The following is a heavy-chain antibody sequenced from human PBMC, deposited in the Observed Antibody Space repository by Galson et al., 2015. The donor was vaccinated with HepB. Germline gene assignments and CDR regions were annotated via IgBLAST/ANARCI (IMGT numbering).Heavy chain of an antibody. CDR3: ASFYLVGATTSWGDY. V-gene: IGHV3-21*04. D-gene: IGHD1-26*01. J-gene: IGHJ4*02. CDR2: ISSSSSYI. CDR1: GFTFSSYS. Sequence: SLRLSCAASGFTFSSYSMNWVRQAPGKGLEWVSSISSSSSYIYYADSVKGRFTISRDNAKNSLYLQMNSLRAEDTAVYYCASFYLVGATTSWGDYWGQGTLVTVSS.